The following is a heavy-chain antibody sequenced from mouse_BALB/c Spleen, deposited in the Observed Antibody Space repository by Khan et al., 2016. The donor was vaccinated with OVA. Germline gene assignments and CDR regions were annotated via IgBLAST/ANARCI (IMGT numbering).Heavy chain of an antibody. V-gene: IGHV9-3-1*01. Sequence: QIQLVQSGPELKKPGETVKISCKASGYTFTNYGMNWVKQAPGEGLKWMGWINTYTGEPTYADDFKGRFAFSLETSASTPYLQISNLKNEDTASYFCASGGYWYFDVWGAGTTVTVSS. D-gene: IGHD1-1*02. CDR1: GYTFTNYG. J-gene: IGHJ1*01. CDR2: INTYTGEP. CDR3: ASGGYWYFDV.